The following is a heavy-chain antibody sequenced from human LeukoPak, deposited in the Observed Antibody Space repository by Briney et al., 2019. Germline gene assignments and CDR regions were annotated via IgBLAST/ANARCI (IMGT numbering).Heavy chain of an antibody. CDR3: ARDGDCSGGSCYSFDY. J-gene: IGHJ4*02. CDR2: ISAYNGNT. Sequence: HAASVKVSCKASGYTFTSYGISWVRQAPGQGLEWMGWISAYNGNTNYAQKLQGRVTMTTDTSTSTAYMELRSLRSEDTAVYYCARDGDCSGGSCYSFDYWGQGTLVTVSS. V-gene: IGHV1-18*04. D-gene: IGHD2-15*01. CDR1: GYTFTSYG.